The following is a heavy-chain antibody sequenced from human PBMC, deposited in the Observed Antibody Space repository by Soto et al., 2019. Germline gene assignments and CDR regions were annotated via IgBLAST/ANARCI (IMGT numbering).Heavy chain of an antibody. Sequence: GGSLRLSCTGSGFTFSSPTMTWVRQGPGKGLEWVSSISSSSSYIYFADPLKGRFTISRDNAKNSLYLQMNSLRAEDTAVYYCARDIGEMSAVWGQGTQVTVSS. J-gene: IGHJ4*02. CDR3: ARDIGEMSAV. CDR2: ISSSSSYI. V-gene: IGHV3-21*06. D-gene: IGHD3-10*01. CDR1: GFTFSSPT.